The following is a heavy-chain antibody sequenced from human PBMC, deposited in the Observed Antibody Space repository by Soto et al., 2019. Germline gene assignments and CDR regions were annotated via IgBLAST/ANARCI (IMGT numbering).Heavy chain of an antibody. CDR1: GGSISSSSYY. J-gene: IGHJ4*02. CDR2: IYYSGRT. D-gene: IGHD6-19*01. Sequence: QLQLQESGPGLVKPSETLSLTCTVSGGSISSSSYYWDWIRQPPGKGMEWVGSIYYSGRTYYNPSLKSRDTISVDTSKNQFSLKQSSVTAADTAVYYCARQRYSSGWYFDYWGQGTLVTGSS. CDR3: ARQRYSSGWYFDY. V-gene: IGHV4-39*01.